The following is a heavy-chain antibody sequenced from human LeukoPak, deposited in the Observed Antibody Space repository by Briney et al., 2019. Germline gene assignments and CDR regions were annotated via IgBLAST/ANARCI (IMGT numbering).Heavy chain of an antibody. CDR3: AKEIWPTVTIPGWTYFDY. CDR2: INSDGSST. D-gene: IGHD4-17*01. J-gene: IGHJ4*02. CDR1: GFTFSSYW. V-gene: IGHV3-74*01. Sequence: PGGSLRLSCAASGFTFSSYWMHWVRHAPGKGLVWVSRINSDGSSTSYADSVKGRFTISRDNAKNTLYLQMNSLRAEDAAVYYCAKEIWPTVTIPGWTYFDYWGQGTLVTVSS.